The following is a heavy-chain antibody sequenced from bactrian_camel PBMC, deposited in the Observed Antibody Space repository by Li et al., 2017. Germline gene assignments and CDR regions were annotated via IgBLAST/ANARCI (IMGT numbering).Heavy chain of an antibody. J-gene: IGHJ4*01. CDR1: GDTIGRYC. CDR3: AAVGRPSGYCNRITEFKH. V-gene: IGHV3S55*01. D-gene: IGHD1*01. CDR2: IESDGST. Sequence: HVQLVESGGGSVQVGGSLTLSCVASGDTIGRYCMGWFRQIPDREREGVAGIESDGSTSYADSVKGRFTISRDRFNTLYLQMNSLKPEDTSMYYCAAVGRPSGYCNRITEFKHRGQGTQVTVS.